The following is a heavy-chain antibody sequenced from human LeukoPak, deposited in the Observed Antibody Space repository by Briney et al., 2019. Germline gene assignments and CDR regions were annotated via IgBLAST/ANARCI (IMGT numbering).Heavy chain of an antibody. CDR1: GFTFSGYA. D-gene: IGHD3-22*01. CDR3: AKDLNPNYYDSSGYYYEH. CDR2: ISGSGGST. Sequence: GSLRLSCAASGFTFSGYAMSWVRQAPGKGLEWVSAISGSGGSTYYADSVKGRFTISRDNSKNTLYLQMNSLRAEDTAVYYCAKDLNPNYYDSSGYYYEHWGQGTLVTVSS. V-gene: IGHV3-23*01. J-gene: IGHJ1*01.